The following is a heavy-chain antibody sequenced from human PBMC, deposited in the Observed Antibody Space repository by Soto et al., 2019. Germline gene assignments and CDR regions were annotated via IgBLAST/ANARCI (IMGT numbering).Heavy chain of an antibody. CDR2: IKSKTDGGTT. V-gene: IGHV3-15*01. Sequence: PGGSLRLSCAASGFTFSNAWMSWVRQAPGKGLEWVGRIKSKTDGGTTDYAAPVKGRFTISRDDSKNTLYLQMNSLKTEDTAVYYCTTDPIAYYYDSSGSHVSSYFDYWGQGT. D-gene: IGHD3-22*01. J-gene: IGHJ4*02. CDR3: TTDPIAYYYDSSGSHVSSYFDY. CDR1: GFTFSNAW.